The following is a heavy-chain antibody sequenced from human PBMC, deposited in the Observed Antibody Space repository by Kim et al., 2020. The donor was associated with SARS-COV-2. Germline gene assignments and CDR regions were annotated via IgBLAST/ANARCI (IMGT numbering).Heavy chain of an antibody. V-gene: IGHV1-3*01. Sequence: ASVKVSCKASGYTFTSYAMHWVRQAPGQRLEWMGWINAGNGNTKYSQKFQGRVTITRDTSASTAYMELSSLRSEDTAVYYCARIKSMVRGVINHYGMDVWGQGTTVTVSS. CDR2: INAGNGNT. D-gene: IGHD3-10*01. CDR1: GYTFTSYA. J-gene: IGHJ6*02. CDR3: ARIKSMVRGVINHYGMDV.